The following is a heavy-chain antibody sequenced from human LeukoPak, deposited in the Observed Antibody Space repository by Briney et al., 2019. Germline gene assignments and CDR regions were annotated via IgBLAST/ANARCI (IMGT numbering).Heavy chain of an antibody. CDR3: TRDAFSWVIDAFDI. D-gene: IGHD1-26*01. CDR1: GFTFGDYA. V-gene: IGHV3-49*03. Sequence: GSLRLSCTASGFTFGDYAMSWFRQAPGKGLEWVGFIRSKAYGGTTEYAASVKGRFTISRDDSKSIAYLQMNSLKTEDTAVYYCTRDAFSWVIDAFDIWGQGTMVTVSS. CDR2: IRSKAYGGTT. J-gene: IGHJ3*02.